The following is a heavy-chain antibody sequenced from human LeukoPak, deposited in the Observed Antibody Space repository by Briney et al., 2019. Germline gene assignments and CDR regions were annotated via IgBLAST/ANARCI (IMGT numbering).Heavy chain of an antibody. V-gene: IGHV1-2*04. CDR2: INPNSGGT. CDR3: ARGIVVVVAATQGNWFDP. CDR1: GYTFTGYY. Sequence: VKVSCKASGYTFTGYYMHWVRQAPGQGLEWMGWINPNSGGTNYAQKFQGWVTMTRDTSISTAYMELSRLRSDDTAVYYCARGIVVVVAATQGNWFDPWGQGTLVTVSS. J-gene: IGHJ5*02. D-gene: IGHD2-15*01.